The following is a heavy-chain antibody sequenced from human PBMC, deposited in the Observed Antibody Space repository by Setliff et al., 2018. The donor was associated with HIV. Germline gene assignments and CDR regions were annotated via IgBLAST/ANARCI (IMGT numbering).Heavy chain of an antibody. CDR1: GFSFSDYY. V-gene: IGHV3-11*04. D-gene: IGHD5-12*01. Sequence: PGGSLRLSCAASGFSFSDYYMSWIRQSPGKGLEWISHISSTGTYIYYADSMKGRFTISRDNAKNSLYLQMNSLRAEDTAVYYCAREVEGLQLRDYYYYGMDVWGQGTTVTVSS. CDR2: ISSTGTYI. CDR3: AREVEGLQLRDYYYYGMDV. J-gene: IGHJ6*02.